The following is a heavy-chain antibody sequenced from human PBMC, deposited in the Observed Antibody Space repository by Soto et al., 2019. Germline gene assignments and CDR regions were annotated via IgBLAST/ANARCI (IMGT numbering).Heavy chain of an antibody. J-gene: IGHJ4*02. V-gene: IGHV4-59*13. CDR3: ARVGATAEFDY. D-gene: IGHD1-26*01. CDR1: GGSISTYY. Sequence: KAWETLSLTCSVSGGSISTYYWSWIRQPPGKGLEWIGYMSYSGRTDYNFSLKSRVTISGDTSKNQFSLKLTSVTAADTAVYFCARVGATAEFDYWGLGTLVTSPQ. CDR2: MSYSGRT.